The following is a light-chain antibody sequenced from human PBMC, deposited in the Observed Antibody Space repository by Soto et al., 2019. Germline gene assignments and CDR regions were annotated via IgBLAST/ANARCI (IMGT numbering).Light chain of an antibody. Sequence: SVLTQPASVSGSPGLSITISCTGTSSDVGNYNLVSWYQQHPGKAHKLMIYEVSKRPSGVSNRFSGSKSGNTASLTISGLQAEDEADYYCCSYAGDSTPYVFGTGTKVTVL. CDR3: CSYAGDSTPYV. CDR1: SSDVGNYNL. J-gene: IGLJ1*01. V-gene: IGLV2-23*02. CDR2: EVS.